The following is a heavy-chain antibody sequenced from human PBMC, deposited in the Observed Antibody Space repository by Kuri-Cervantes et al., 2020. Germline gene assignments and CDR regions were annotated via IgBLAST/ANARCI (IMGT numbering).Heavy chain of an antibody. CDR3: ATTTSYYYYYGMDV. J-gene: IGHJ6*02. CDR2: INSDGSST. D-gene: IGHD1-26*01. CDR1: GFTFSSYS. V-gene: IGHV3-74*01. Sequence: GGSLRLSCAASGFTFSSYSMNWVRQAPGKGLVWVSRINSDGSSTSYADSVKGRFTISRDNAKNTLYLQMNSLRAEDTAVYYCATTTSYYYYYGMDVWGQGTTVTVSS.